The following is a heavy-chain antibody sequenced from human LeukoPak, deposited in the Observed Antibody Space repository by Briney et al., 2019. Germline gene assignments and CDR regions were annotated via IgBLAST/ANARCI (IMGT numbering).Heavy chain of an antibody. CDR2: IYYSGST. J-gene: IGHJ6*02. Sequence: KPSETLSLTCTVSGGSISSYYWSWIRQPPGKGLEWIGYIYYSGSTNYNPSLKSRVTISVDASKNQFSLKLSSVTAADTAVYYCVRVKTGYSSGWYDMDVWGQGTTVTVSS. CDR3: VRVKTGYSSGWYDMDV. CDR1: GGSISSYY. D-gene: IGHD6-19*01. V-gene: IGHV4-59*01.